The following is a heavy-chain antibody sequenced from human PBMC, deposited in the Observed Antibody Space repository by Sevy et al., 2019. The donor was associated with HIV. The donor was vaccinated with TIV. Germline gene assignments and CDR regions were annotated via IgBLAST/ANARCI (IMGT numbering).Heavy chain of an antibody. V-gene: IGHV4-38-2*02. CDR2: IYHSGST. J-gene: IGHJ5*02. CDR3: AREDYYDSSGYYYVGWFDP. CDR1: GYSISSGYY. D-gene: IGHD3-22*01. Sequence: SETLSLTCTVSGYSISSGYYWGWIRQPPGKGLEWIGSIYHSGSTYYNQSLKSRVTISVDTSKNQFSLKLSSVTAADTAVYYCAREDYYDSSGYYYVGWFDPWGQGTLVTVSS.